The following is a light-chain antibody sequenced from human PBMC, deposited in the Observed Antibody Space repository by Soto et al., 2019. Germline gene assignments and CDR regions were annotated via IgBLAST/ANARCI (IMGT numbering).Light chain of an antibody. Sequence: EVVLTQSPGTLSLSPGERATLSCRVSQSISSRYLAWYQQKPGQAPRLLIFGASTRATGIPDRFSGSGSGTDFTLTISRLEPEDFAVYYCQQYDDLPRVFGQGTKVEIK. CDR2: GAS. V-gene: IGKV3-20*01. CDR3: QQYDDLPRV. J-gene: IGKJ1*01. CDR1: QSISSRY.